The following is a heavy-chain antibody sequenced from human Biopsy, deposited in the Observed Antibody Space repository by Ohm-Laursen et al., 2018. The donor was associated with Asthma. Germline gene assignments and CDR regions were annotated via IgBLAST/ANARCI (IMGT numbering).Heavy chain of an antibody. V-gene: IGHV3-30*03. CDR3: SREEPTSGWYQGSILR. J-gene: IGHJ4*02. D-gene: IGHD6-19*01. CDR2: ISYDGSNK. Sequence: LSLTCAASGFTFSSFGMHWVRQAPGKGLEWVACISYDGSNKYYADSVKGRSTISRDNSKNTLYLQMNGLRAEDTAVYYCSREEPTSGWYQGSILRWGQGTLVTVSS. CDR1: GFTFSSFG.